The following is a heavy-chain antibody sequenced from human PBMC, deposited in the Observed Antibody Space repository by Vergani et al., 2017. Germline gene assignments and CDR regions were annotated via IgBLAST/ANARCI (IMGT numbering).Heavy chain of an antibody. D-gene: IGHD2-8*01. CDR3: ARGGSVLRVDATHLRSYRDV. Sequence: QVQLVQSGAEVKKPGASVKVSCKASGDTFTGYYMHWVRQAPGQGLEWMGWINPNSGGTNYAQQFQGRVTMTRDTSISTAYMWLSRLRSDDTAVYYCARGGSVLRVDATHLRSYRDVWAKGTTVTVSS. J-gene: IGHJ6*03. V-gene: IGHV1-2*02. CDR2: INPNSGGT. CDR1: GDTFTGYY.